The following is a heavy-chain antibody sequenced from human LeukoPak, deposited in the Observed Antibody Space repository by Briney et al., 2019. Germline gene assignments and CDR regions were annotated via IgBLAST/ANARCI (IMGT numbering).Heavy chain of an antibody. CDR1: GFTFSSYA. D-gene: IGHD2-2*02. CDR2: ISSNGGST. CDR3: ARDPLYTNSPPSYFDY. Sequence: GGSLRLSCSASGFTFSSYAMHWVRQAPGKGLEYVSAISSNGGSTYYADSVKGRFTISRDNSKNTLYLQMSSLRAEDTAVYHCARDPLYTNSPPSYFDYWGQGTLVTVSS. J-gene: IGHJ4*02. V-gene: IGHV3-64D*06.